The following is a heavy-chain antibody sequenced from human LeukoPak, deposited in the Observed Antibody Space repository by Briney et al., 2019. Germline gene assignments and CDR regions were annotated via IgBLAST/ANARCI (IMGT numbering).Heavy chain of an antibody. J-gene: IGHJ4*02. CDR3: ARGYSXYLVN. CDR1: GDSVSSNSAA. V-gene: IGHV6-1*01. CDR2: TYYRSKWYT. Sequence: SRTLSLTCAISGDSVSSNSAAWNWIRQSPSRGLEWLGRTYYRSKWYTYYAVSVKSRITINPDTSKNQFSLQLYSVTPDDTAVYYCARGYSXYLVNWGQGTLVTVSS. D-gene: IGHD5-12*01.